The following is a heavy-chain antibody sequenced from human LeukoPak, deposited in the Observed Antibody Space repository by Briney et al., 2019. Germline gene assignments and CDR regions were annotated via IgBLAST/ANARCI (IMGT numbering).Heavy chain of an antibody. J-gene: IGHJ6*02. CDR2: ISSSSGTT. Sequence: GGSLRLSCAASGFTFSNYAMSWVRQAPGKGLEWVSFISSSSGTTYSADSVKGRFTVSRDNSKNTLSLQLNSLRADDTAVYYCVKVGGSYPYYYGMDVWGQGTTVTVSS. CDR3: VKVGGSYPYYYGMDV. D-gene: IGHD1-26*01. CDR1: GFTFSNYA. V-gene: IGHV3-23*01.